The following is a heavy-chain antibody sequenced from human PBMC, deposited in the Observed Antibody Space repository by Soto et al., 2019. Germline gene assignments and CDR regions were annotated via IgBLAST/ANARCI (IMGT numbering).Heavy chain of an antibody. D-gene: IGHD3-9*01. V-gene: IGHV1-69*02. CDR2: IIPMLGIA. CDR1: GGTFSSYT. J-gene: IGHJ6*02. Sequence: ASVKVSCKACGGTFSSYTISWVRQAPGQGLEWMGRIIPMLGIANYAQKFQGRVTITADKSTSTAYMELSSLRSEDTAVYYCASDRLRYFDWPRDYYGMAVWGQGTTVTVSS. CDR3: ASDRLRYFDWPRDYYGMAV.